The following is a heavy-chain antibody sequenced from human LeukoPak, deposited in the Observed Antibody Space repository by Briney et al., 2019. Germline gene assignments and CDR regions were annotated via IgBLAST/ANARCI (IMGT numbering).Heavy chain of an antibody. V-gene: IGHV3-20*04. CDR2: INWNGGST. Sequence: GGSLRLSCAASGLTFDDYGMSWVRQAPGKGLEWVSGINWNGGSTGYADSVKGRFTISRDNAKNSLYLQMNSLRAEDTALYYCARKLEFQSYNWFDPWGQGTLVTVSS. CDR3: ARKLEFQSYNWFDP. J-gene: IGHJ5*02. D-gene: IGHD1-1*01. CDR1: GLTFDDYG.